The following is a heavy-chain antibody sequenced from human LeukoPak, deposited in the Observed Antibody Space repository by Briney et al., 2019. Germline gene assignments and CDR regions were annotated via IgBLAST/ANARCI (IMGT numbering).Heavy chain of an antibody. V-gene: IGHV1-18*01. CDR1: GYTFTSYG. CDR2: ISAYNGNT. J-gene: IGHJ4*02. Sequence: ASVKVSCKASGYTFTSYGISWVRQAPGLGLEWMGWISAYNGNTNYAQKLQGRVTMTTDTSTSTAYMELRSLRSDDTAVYYCARDAPYSSGWYRGGGDFDYWGQGTLVTVSS. D-gene: IGHD6-19*01. CDR3: ARDAPYSSGWYRGGGDFDY.